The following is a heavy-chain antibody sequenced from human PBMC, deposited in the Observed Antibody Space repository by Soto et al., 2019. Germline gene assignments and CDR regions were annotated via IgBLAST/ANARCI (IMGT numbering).Heavy chain of an antibody. J-gene: IGHJ4*02. Sequence: PGGSLGLSCAASGFTFSSCAMTLVRQGPGKGLEWVSYIGANEDGFTYYTNSVKCRFTISRDNSKNTLYLQMNSLRAEDTAVYYCANAIAVAGPFDYWGQGTLVTVSS. CDR1: GFTFSSCA. CDR2: IGANEDGFT. CDR3: ANAIAVAGPFDY. V-gene: IGHV3-23*01. D-gene: IGHD6-19*01.